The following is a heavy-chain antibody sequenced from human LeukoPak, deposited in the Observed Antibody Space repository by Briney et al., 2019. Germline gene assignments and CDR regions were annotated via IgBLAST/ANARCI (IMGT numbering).Heavy chain of an antibody. D-gene: IGHD6-13*01. CDR1: GFTFSSYW. Sequence: GGSLRLSCAASGFTFSSYWMHWVRQAPGKGLVWVSRINTDGFSTRYADSVKGRFTISRDNAKNTLLLQMNSLRAEDTAVYYCAREDSSSWPFDYWGQGTLVTVSS. CDR3: AREDSSSWPFDY. CDR2: INTDGFST. V-gene: IGHV3-74*01. J-gene: IGHJ4*02.